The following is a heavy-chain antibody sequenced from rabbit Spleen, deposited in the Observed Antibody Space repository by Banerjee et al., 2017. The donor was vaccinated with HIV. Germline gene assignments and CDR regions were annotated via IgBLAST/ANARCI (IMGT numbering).Heavy chain of an antibody. D-gene: IGHD8-1*01. CDR1: GFDFSTYY. CDR3: ARDLVVVIGWNFSL. Sequence: QLKESGGGLVQPGGSLKLSCKASGFDFSTYYMSWVRQAPGKGLEWIGYIDPIFGRRYYASWVNGRFSISRENTQNTVSLQVNSLTAADTATYFCARDLVVVIGWNFSLWGPGTLHRL. V-gene: IGHV1S7*01. CDR2: IDPIFGRR. J-gene: IGHJ4*01.